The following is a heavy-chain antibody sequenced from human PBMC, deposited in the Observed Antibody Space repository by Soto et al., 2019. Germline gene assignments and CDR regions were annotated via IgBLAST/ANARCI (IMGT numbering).Heavy chain of an antibody. CDR2: IYYSGST. CDR1: GGSISSGDYY. V-gene: IGHV4-30-4*01. Sequence: SETLSLTCTVSGGSISSGDYYWSWIRQPPGKGLEWIGYIYYSGSTYYNPSLKSRVTISVDTSKNQFSLKLSSVTAADTAVYYCARARSPYYYDSSGYLYYFDDWGQGTLVTVSS. D-gene: IGHD3-22*01. CDR3: ARARSPYYYDSSGYLYYFDD. J-gene: IGHJ4*02.